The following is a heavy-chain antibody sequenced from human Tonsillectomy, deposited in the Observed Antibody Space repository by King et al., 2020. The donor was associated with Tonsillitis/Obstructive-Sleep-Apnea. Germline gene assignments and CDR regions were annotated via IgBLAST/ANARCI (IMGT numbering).Heavy chain of an antibody. D-gene: IGHD6-13*01. CDR3: ARDQSGTIAAASPAD. V-gene: IGHV3-30*04. CDR2: ISYDGSNE. J-gene: IGHJ4*02. CDR1: GFTFTSYV. Sequence: VQLVESGGGVVQPGRSLRLSCAASGFTFTSYVMHWVRQAPGKGLEWVVLISYDGSNEYYADSVKGRFTISRDNSKNTLYLQMSSLRPEDTAVYYCARDQSGTIAAASPADWGQGTLVTVSS.